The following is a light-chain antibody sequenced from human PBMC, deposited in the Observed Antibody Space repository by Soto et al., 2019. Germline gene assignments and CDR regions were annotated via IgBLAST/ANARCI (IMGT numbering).Light chain of an antibody. V-gene: IGKV3-20*01. Sequence: EIVLTQSPGTLSLSPGERATLSCRASQSVSSTYLAWYQQKPGQAPRLLIYGASSRATGIPDRFSGSGSGRDFTLTISRLEPEDVAVYYCQRYDISPFPFGQGNKLEIK. CDR3: QRYDISPFP. CDR1: QSVSSTY. CDR2: GAS. J-gene: IGKJ2*01.